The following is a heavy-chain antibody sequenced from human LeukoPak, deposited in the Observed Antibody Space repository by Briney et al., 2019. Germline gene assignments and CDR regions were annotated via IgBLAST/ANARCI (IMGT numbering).Heavy chain of an antibody. D-gene: IGHD3-22*01. CDR1: GGSISSSSYY. CDR3: ARGRSRNMSDSNGYYYYFDY. V-gene: IGHV4-39*07. Sequence: PSETLSLTCTVSGGSISSSSYYWGWIRQPPGKGLEWIGEINHSGSTNYNPSLKSRVTISVDTSKNQFSLKLSSVTAADTAVYYCARGRSRNMSDSNGYYYYFDYWGQGTLVTVSS. CDR2: INHSGST. J-gene: IGHJ4*02.